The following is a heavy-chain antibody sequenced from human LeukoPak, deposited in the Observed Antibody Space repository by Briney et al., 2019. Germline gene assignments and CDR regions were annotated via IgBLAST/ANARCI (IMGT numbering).Heavy chain of an antibody. CDR3: ATIAVAGIHYFDY. D-gene: IGHD6-19*01. Sequence: SVKVSCKASGGTFSSYAISWLRQAPGPGLEWMGGIIPIFGTANYAQKFQGRVTITADESTSTAYMELSSLRSEDTAVYYCATIAVAGIHYFDYWGQGTLVTVSS. V-gene: IGHV1-69*13. J-gene: IGHJ4*02. CDR2: IIPIFGTA. CDR1: GGTFSSYA.